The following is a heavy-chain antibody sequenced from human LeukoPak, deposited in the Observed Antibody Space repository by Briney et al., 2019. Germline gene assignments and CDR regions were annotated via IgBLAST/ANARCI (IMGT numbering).Heavy chain of an antibody. Sequence: PGGSLRLSCAASGFTFSSYSMNWVRQAPGKGLEWVSSISSSSSYIYYADSVKGRFTISRDNAKNSLYLQMNSLRAEDTAVYYCARLRLGELSLSNYYYMDVWGKGTTVTVSS. J-gene: IGHJ6*03. V-gene: IGHV3-21*01. CDR1: GFTFSSYS. D-gene: IGHD3-16*02. CDR3: ARLRLGELSLSNYYYMDV. CDR2: ISSSSSYI.